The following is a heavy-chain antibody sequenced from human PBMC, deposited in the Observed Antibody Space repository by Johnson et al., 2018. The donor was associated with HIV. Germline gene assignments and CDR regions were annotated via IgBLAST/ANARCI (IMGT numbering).Heavy chain of an antibody. CDR1: GITVSSNY. J-gene: IGHJ3*02. CDR2: IFTVGDV. D-gene: IGHD6-13*01. CDR3: AKVAVATAAGGVALDI. Sequence: VQLVESGGGLAQPGGSLRLSCAASGITVSSNYMSWVRQAPGKGLEWVSVIFTVGDVYYADSVKGRFTISRDNSKNTRYLKMNSLRAEDTAVYYCAKVAVATAAGGVALDIWGPGTMVTVSS. V-gene: IGHV3-66*01.